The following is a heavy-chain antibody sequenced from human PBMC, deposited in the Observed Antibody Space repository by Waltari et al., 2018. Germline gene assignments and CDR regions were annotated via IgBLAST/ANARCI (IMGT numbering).Heavy chain of an antibody. CDR2: IYNSGST. CDR3: ARWEAGYSSGPDAFDI. D-gene: IGHD6-19*01. J-gene: IGHJ3*02. V-gene: IGHV4-38-2*01. CDR1: GYSISSGYY. Sequence: QVQLQESGPGLVKPSETLSLTCAVSGYSISSGYYWGWIRQPPGKGLEWIGSIYNSGSTYYNPSLKSRVTISVDTSKNQFSLKLSAVTAADTAVYYCARWEAGYSSGPDAFDIWGQGTMVTVSS.